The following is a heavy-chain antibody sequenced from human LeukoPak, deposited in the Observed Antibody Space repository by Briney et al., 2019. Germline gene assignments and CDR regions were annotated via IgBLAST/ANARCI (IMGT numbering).Heavy chain of an antibody. CDR3: ARGDLVVPFYYFDY. D-gene: IGHD3-22*01. Sequence: GASVKVSCKASGYTFTGYYMHWVRQAPGQGLEWMGWISAYNGNTNYAQKLQGRVTMTTDTSTSTAYMELRSLRSDDTAVYYCARGDLVVPFYYFDYWGQGTLVTVSS. CDR2: ISAYNGNT. CDR1: GYTFTGYY. J-gene: IGHJ4*02. V-gene: IGHV1-18*04.